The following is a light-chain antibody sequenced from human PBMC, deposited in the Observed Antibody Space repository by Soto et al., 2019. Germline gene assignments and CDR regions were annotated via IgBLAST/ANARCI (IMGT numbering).Light chain of an antibody. CDR3: QPYDSSLSGYV. CDR1: TSNIGNNH. J-gene: IGLJ1*01. Sequence: QSVLTQPPSVSATPGQKVAIPCSGSTSNIGNNHVSWYQQFPGSAPKLLIYGNNNRPSGIPDRFSGSKSGTSASLAVTGLQAEDEADYYCQPYDSSLSGYVFGTGTKVTVL. CDR2: GNN. V-gene: IGLV1-51*01.